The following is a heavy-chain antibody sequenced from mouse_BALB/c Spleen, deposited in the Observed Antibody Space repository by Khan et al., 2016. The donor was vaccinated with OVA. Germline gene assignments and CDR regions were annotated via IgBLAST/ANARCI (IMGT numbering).Heavy chain of an antibody. CDR3: AKHPGYGAMDY. J-gene: IGHJ4*01. CDR1: GFSLTDYG. CDR2: IWGGGNT. Sequence: QVQLKESGPGLVAPSQSLSITCTVSGFSLTDYGVSWIRQPPGKGLEWLGVIWGGGNTYYNSGLKSRLSISRDNSKSQVFLKMNSLQTDDTAMYYCAKHPGYGAMDYWGQGTSVTVSS. D-gene: IGHD1-2*01. V-gene: IGHV2-6-5*01.